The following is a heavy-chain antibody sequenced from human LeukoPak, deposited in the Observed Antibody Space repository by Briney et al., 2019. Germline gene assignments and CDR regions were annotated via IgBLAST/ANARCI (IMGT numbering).Heavy chain of an antibody. Sequence: SETLSLTCAVYGGSFSGYYWSWIRQPPGKELEWIGYIYYSGSTYYNPSLKSRVNISVDTSKNQFSLRLNSVTAADTAVYYCTRDGPRSSGYPDTWGQGTRVTVSS. V-gene: IGHV4-34*09. J-gene: IGHJ5*02. CDR3: TRDGPRSSGYPDT. CDR2: IYYSGST. CDR1: GGSFSGYY. D-gene: IGHD3-22*01.